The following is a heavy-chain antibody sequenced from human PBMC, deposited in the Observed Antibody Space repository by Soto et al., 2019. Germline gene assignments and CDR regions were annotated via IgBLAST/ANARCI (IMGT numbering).Heavy chain of an antibody. D-gene: IGHD2-8*01. CDR1: DFSLSGFY. Sequence: PGGSLRLSCVGSDFSLSGFYMSWVRHAPGKGLEWLSFISMSGSYKTYAASVEGRFTISRDNVKNILYLQMDSLRVEDTAVYYCASRGHCSNGQCHPFDYWGQGTQVTVSS. J-gene: IGHJ4*02. CDR2: ISMSGSYK. V-gene: IGHV3-11*06. CDR3: ASRGHCSNGQCHPFDY.